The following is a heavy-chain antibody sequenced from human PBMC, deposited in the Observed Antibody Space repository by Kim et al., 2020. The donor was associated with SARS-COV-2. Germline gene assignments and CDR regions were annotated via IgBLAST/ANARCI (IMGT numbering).Heavy chain of an antibody. J-gene: IGHJ5*02. Sequence: QGRVTMTRDTSTSTVYMELSSLRSEDTAVYYCARSKSESWFGDPDNWFDPWGQGTLVTVSS. D-gene: IGHD3-10*01. CDR3: ARSKSESWFGDPDNWFDP. V-gene: IGHV1-46*01.